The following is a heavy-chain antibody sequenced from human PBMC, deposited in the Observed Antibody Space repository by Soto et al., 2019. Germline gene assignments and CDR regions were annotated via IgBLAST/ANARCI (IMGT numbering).Heavy chain of an antibody. CDR1: GFTFSSFG. CDR3: ASRVPHGTYGAPYFQH. CDR2: ISFDGINK. D-gene: IGHD1-26*01. Sequence: PGGSLRLSCAASGFTFSSFGMHWVRQAPGKGLEWVAFISFDGINKYYGDSGKGRFTISRDNSKNTLYLQMNSLRAEDTAVYYCASRVPHGTYGAPYFQHWGQGTLVTVSS. V-gene: IGHV3-30*03. J-gene: IGHJ1*01.